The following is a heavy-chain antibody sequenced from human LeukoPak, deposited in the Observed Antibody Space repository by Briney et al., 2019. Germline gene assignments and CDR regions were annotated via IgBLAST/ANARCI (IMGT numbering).Heavy chain of an antibody. D-gene: IGHD6-13*01. V-gene: IGHV3-7*01. CDR2: IKYDGSEK. CDR1: GFTFSSYW. Sequence: PGGSLRLSCAASGFTFSSYWMTWVRQAPGKGVGWVANIKYDGSEKDYMDSVKGRFTISRDNAKNSLYLQMNSLRAEDTAVYYCARDIETAGLFLDYWGQGTLVTVSS. CDR3: ARDIETAGLFLDY. J-gene: IGHJ4*02.